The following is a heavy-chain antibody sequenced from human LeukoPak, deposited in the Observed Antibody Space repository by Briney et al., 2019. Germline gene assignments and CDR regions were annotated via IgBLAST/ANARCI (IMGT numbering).Heavy chain of an antibody. CDR3: ATDSSSWNIFDN. V-gene: IGHV3-23*01. Sequence: GGSLRLSCAASGFTFTTYTMTWVRQAPGEGLNWISSISGGGYSTFYSGSVKGRFSISRDNSKNSVYLQMTNLTAGDTAVYFCATDSSSWNIFDNWGQGTLVTVSS. CDR2: ISGGGYST. CDR1: GFTFTTYT. D-gene: IGHD2-15*01. J-gene: IGHJ4*02.